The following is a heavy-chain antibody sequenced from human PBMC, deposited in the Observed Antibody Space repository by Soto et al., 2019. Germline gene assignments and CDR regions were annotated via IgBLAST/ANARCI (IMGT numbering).Heavy chain of an antibody. CDR2: IIPIFGTA. CDR3: ASGGHSSCYYRFDY. J-gene: IGHJ4*02. D-gene: IGHD3-22*01. V-gene: IGHV1-69*06. Sequence: PVKVSCKASGGTFSSYAISWVRQAAGQGLEWMGGIIPIFGTANYAQKFQGRVTITADKSTSTAYMELSSLRSEDTAEYYCASGGHSSCYYRFDYWGQVPLVAVSS. CDR1: GGTFSSYA.